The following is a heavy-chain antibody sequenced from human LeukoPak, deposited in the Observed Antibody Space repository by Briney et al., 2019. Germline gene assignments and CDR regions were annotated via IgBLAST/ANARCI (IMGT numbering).Heavy chain of an antibody. V-gene: IGHV1-2*02. J-gene: IGHJ4*02. Sequence: GASVKVSCKASGYTFTGYYIHWVRQAPGQGLEWMGWVNPNSGGTNYAQKFQGRVTMTRDTSVRTAYMELRRLTSDDTAVYYCARDAGDYWGQGTLVTVSS. CDR3: ARDAGDY. CDR2: VNPNSGGT. CDR1: GYTFTGYY.